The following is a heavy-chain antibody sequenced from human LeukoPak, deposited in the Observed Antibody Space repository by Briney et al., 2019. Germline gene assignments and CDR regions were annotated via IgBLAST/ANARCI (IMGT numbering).Heavy chain of an antibody. Sequence: PGGSLRLSCAASGFTFNSYAMSWVRQAPGKGLEWVSAISGSGSTTYYADSLKGRFTISRDNSKNTLFLQMNSLRDEDSAIYYCAKVAVWSFREMDYWGQGTLVTVSS. J-gene: IGHJ4*02. CDR1: GFTFNSYA. D-gene: IGHD3-10*01. V-gene: IGHV3-23*01. CDR3: AKVAVWSFREMDY. CDR2: ISGSGSTT.